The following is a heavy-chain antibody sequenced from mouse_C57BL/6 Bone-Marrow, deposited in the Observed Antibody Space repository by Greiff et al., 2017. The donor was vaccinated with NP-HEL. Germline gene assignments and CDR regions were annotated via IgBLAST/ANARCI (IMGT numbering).Heavy chain of an antibody. CDR3: ARACLITTVVGDY. J-gene: IGHJ2*01. V-gene: IGHV5-12*01. D-gene: IGHD1-1*01. Sequence: EVQVVESGGGLVQPGGSLKLSCAASGFTFSDYYMYWVRQTPEKRLEWVAYISNGGGSTYYPDTVQGRFTISRDNTKNTLYLQMSRLKSEDTAMYYCARACLITTVVGDYWGQGTTLTVSS. CDR1: GFTFSDYY. CDR2: ISNGGGST.